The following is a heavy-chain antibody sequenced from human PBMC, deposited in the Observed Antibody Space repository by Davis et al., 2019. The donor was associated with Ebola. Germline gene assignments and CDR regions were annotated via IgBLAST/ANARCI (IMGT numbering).Heavy chain of an antibody. CDR1: GFTFDDYA. Sequence: PGGSLRPSCPASGFTFDDYAMHWVRQAPGKGLGWVAVISYDGSNKYYADSVKGRLTISRDNSKNTLYLQMNSLRAEDTAVYYCARDPVPRYYYGSGQDYWGQGTLVTVSS. D-gene: IGHD3-10*01. J-gene: IGHJ4*02. CDR2: ISYDGSNK. V-gene: IGHV3-30*03. CDR3: ARDPVPRYYYGSGQDY.